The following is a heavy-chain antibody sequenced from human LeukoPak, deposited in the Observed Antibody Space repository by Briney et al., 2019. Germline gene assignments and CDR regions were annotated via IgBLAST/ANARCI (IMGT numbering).Heavy chain of an antibody. CDR3: AKAYGYSSSSAAFDI. CDR1: GFTFSSYA. V-gene: IGHV3-23*01. J-gene: IGHJ3*02. D-gene: IGHD6-13*01. Sequence: GGSLRLSCAASGFTFSSYAMSWVRQAPGKGLEWVSAISGSGGSTYYADSVKGRFTISRDNSKNTLYLQMNSLRAEDTALYYCAKAYGYSSSSAAFDIWGQGTMVTVSS. CDR2: ISGSGGST.